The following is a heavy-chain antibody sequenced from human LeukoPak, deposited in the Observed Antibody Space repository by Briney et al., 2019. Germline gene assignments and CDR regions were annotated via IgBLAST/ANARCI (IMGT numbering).Heavy chain of an antibody. V-gene: IGHV3-23*01. Sequence: GGSLRLSCAASGFTFSSYAMSRVRQAPGKGLEWVSAISGSGGSTYYADSVKGRFTISRDNSKNTLYLQMNSLRAEDTAVYYCAKLPRSWYQYYFDYWGQGTLVTVSS. CDR1: GFTFSSYA. D-gene: IGHD6-13*01. J-gene: IGHJ4*02. CDR2: ISGSGGST. CDR3: AKLPRSWYQYYFDY.